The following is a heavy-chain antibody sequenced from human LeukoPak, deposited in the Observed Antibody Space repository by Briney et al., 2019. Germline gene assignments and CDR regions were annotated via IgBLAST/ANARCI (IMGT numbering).Heavy chain of an antibody. V-gene: IGHV3-7*01. J-gene: IGHJ4*02. D-gene: IGHD3-10*01. CDR2: IKQDGSEK. CDR3: ARGFYGSGSYYPFDY. Sequence: GGSLRLSCAASGFTFSSYWMSWVRQAPGKGLEWVANIKQDGSEKYYVDSVKGRFTISGDNAKNSLYLQMNSLRSEDTAVYYCARGFYGSGSYYPFDYWGQGTLVTVSS. CDR1: GFTFSSYW.